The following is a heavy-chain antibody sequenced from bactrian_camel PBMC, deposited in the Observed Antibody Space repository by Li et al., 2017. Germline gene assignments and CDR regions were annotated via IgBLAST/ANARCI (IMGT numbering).Heavy chain of an antibody. J-gene: IGHJ6*01. D-gene: IGHD1*01. CDR3: AADQDLARACRGLNRADFGY. CDR2: IHSGGGGI. Sequence: VQLVESGGGSVQTGGSLRLSCEVSGYTYGVYCLGWFRQADGKREGVAAIHSGGGGIYYADSVKGRFTVSQDHAKRMLYLQMNSLKPEDTAMYYCAADQDLARACRGLNRADFGYWGQGTQVTVS. V-gene: IGHV3S31*01. CDR1: GYTYGVYC.